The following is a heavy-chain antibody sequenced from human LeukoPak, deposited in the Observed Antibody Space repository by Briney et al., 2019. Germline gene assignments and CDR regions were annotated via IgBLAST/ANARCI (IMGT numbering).Heavy chain of an antibody. CDR2: ILSGGAT. D-gene: IGHD6-19*01. Sequence: PGGSLRLSCAASDFSVNTNYMNWVRQAPGKGLERVSVILSGGATYYADSVKGRFTTSRDNSKNTLYLQMNSLTADDTAVYYCVRSGYSNGWYRNWGQGTLVTVSS. V-gene: IGHV3-53*01. CDR1: DFSVNTNY. CDR3: VRSGYSNGWYRN. J-gene: IGHJ4*02.